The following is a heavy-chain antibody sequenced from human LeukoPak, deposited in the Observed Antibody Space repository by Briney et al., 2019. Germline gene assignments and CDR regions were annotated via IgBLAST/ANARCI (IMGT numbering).Heavy chain of an antibody. J-gene: IGHJ5*02. CDR2: ISYDGSNK. D-gene: IGHD3-10*01. CDR1: GFTFSSYA. Sequence: PGRSLRLSCAASGFTFSSYAMHWVRQAPGKGLEWVAVISYDGSNKYYADSVKGRFTISRDNSKNTLYLQMNSLRAEDTAVYYCASRMYYYGSGTENWFDPWGQGTLVTVSS. V-gene: IGHV3-30*04. CDR3: ASRMYYYGSGTENWFDP.